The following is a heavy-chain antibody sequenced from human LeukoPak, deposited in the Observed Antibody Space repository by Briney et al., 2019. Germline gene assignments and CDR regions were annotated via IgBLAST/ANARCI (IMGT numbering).Heavy chain of an antibody. CDR3: ASGGADSGSLFDY. V-gene: IGHV4-30-4*01. CDR1: GGSISSSDYY. J-gene: IGHJ4*02. D-gene: IGHD5-12*01. CDR2: IYYSGSTSGSTT. Sequence: SETLSLTCTVSGGSISSSDYYWSWIRQPPGKGLEWIGYIYYSGSTSGSTTYYNPSLKSRVTVSVDTSKNQFSLKLYSVTAADTAVYYCASGGADSGSLFDYWGQGTLVTVSS.